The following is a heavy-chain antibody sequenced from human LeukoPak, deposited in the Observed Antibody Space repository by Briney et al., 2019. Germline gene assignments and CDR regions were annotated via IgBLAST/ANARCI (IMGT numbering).Heavy chain of an antibody. V-gene: IGHV4-59*12. J-gene: IGHJ3*02. Sequence: SETLSLTCTVSGGSISNYYWNWIRQPPGKGLEWIGEIYHSGSTNYNPSLKSRVTISVDTSKNQFSLKLSSVTAADTAVYYCARDQLYYYDSSGYYRNDAFDIWGQGTMVTVSS. D-gene: IGHD3-22*01. CDR3: ARDQLYYYDSSGYYRNDAFDI. CDR1: GGSISNYY. CDR2: IYHSGST.